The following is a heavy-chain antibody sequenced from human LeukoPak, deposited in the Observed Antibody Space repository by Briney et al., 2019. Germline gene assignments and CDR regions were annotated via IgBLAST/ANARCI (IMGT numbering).Heavy chain of an antibody. CDR3: ARVDLWFGELG. V-gene: IGHV1-46*01. J-gene: IGHJ4*02. Sequence: GASVKVSCKASGYTFTSYYMHWVRQAPGQGLEWMGIINPSGGGTGYAQKFQGRVTMTRDTSTSTVYMELSSLRSEDTAVYYCARVDLWFGELGWGQGTQATVSS. CDR1: GYTFTSYY. CDR2: INPSGGGT. D-gene: IGHD3-10*01.